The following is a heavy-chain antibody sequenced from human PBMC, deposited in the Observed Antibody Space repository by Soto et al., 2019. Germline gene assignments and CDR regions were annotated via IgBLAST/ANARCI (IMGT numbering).Heavy chain of an antibody. V-gene: IGHV3-7*03. CDR2: TNQDGSEK. Sequence: GGSLRLSCAVSGFSFRSDWMNWVRQAPGKGLEWVAHTNQDGSEKYYLDSVKGRFTIFRDNAKNSLYLQMNSLRAEDTAVYYCSGYYSYAFDIWGQGTMVTVSS. J-gene: IGHJ3*02. CDR3: SGYYSYAFDI. D-gene: IGHD3-22*01. CDR1: GFSFRSDW.